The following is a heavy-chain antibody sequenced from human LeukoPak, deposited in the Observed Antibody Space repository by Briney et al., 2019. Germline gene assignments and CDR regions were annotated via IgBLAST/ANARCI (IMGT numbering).Heavy chain of an antibody. Sequence: KPSETLSLNCTVSGGSISSGGYYWSWLRQHPGQGLEWIGYIYYSGTTNYNPSLKSRLTISVDTSKKQISLKLSSVTAADTAVYYCARQDPGIAVSGARYYFDYWGQGSLVTVSS. CDR2: IYYSGTT. CDR1: GGSISSGGYY. J-gene: IGHJ4*02. D-gene: IGHD6-19*01. CDR3: ARQDPGIAVSGARYYFDY. V-gene: IGHV4-61*08.